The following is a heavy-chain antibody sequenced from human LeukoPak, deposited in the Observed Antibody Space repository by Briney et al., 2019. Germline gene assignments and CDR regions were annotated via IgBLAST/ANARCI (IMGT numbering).Heavy chain of an antibody. CDR1: GFTFSSYA. J-gene: IGHJ6*03. D-gene: IGHD3-3*01. CDR2: ISGSGGST. V-gene: IGHV3-23*01. Sequence: GGSLRLSCAASGFTFSSYAMSWVRQAPGKGLEWVSAISGSGGSTYYADSVKGRFTISRDNSKNTLYLQMNSLRAEDTALYYCARGFGVAYYYYSMDVWGKGTTVTIS. CDR3: ARGFGVAYYYYSMDV.